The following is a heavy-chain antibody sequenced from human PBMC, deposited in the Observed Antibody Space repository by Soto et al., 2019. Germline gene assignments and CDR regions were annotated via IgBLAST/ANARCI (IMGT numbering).Heavy chain of an antibody. J-gene: IGHJ6*02. D-gene: IGHD1-26*01. Sequence: GGSLRLSCAASGFTFSDYYMSWIRQAPGKGLEWVSYISSSSSYTNYADSVKGRFTISRDNAKNSLYLQMNSLRAEDTAVYYCARDSETKGSGSYWKVGYYYYGMDVWGQGTTVTVSS. CDR3: ARDSETKGSGSYWKVGYYYYGMDV. CDR2: ISSSSSYT. V-gene: IGHV3-11*06. CDR1: GFTFSDYY.